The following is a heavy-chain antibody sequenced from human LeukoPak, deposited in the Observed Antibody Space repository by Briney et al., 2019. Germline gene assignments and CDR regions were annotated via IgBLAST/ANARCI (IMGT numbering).Heavy chain of an antibody. J-gene: IGHJ4*02. V-gene: IGHV1-18*01. CDR3: ARDLTFFGVVILGEFGY. CDR1: GYTFTSYG. Sequence: ASVKVSCKASGYTFTSYGISWVRQAPGQGLEWMGWISAYNGNTNYAQKLQGRVTMHTDTSTSTAYRELRSLRSDDTAVYYGARDLTFFGVVILGEFGYWGQGTLVTVSS. D-gene: IGHD3-3*01. CDR2: ISAYNGNT.